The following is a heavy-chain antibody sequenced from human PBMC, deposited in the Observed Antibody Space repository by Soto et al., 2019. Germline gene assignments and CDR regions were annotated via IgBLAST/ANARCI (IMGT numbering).Heavy chain of an antibody. CDR3: ARRYCSGGSCYSAFDY. V-gene: IGHV4-59*08. CDR1: GGSISSYY. J-gene: IGHJ4*02. Sequence: SETLSLTCTVSGGSISSYYWSWIRQPPGKGLEWIGYIYYSGSTNYNPSLKSRVTISVDTSKNQFSLKLSSVTAADTAVYYCARRYCSGGSCYSAFDYWGQGTLVTVSS. D-gene: IGHD2-15*01. CDR2: IYYSGST.